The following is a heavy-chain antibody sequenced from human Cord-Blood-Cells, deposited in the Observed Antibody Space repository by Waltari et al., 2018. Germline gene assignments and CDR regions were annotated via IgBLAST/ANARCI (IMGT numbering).Heavy chain of an antibody. CDR3: ARGGNFNEGGFDY. V-gene: IGHV1-69*02. D-gene: IGHD2-21*02. J-gene: IGHJ4*02. Sequence: QVQLVQSGAEVKKPGSSVKVSCKASGGTFSSYTISWVRQAPGQGLEWMGRIFPILGIANYAQKFQGRVTITADKSTSTAYRELSSLRSEDTAVYYCARGGNFNEGGFDYWGQGTLVTVSS. CDR2: IFPILGIA. CDR1: GGTFSSYT.